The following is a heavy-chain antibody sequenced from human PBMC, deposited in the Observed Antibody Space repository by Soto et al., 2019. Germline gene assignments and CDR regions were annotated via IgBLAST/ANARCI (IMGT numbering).Heavy chain of an antibody. CDR2: INSGGSSA. CDR3: AKGASVAGSAFDI. D-gene: IGHD6-19*01. Sequence: GGSLRLSCAASRFTFSSYWMHWVRQAPRKGLVWVSRINSGGSSASYADSVKGRFTISRDNSKNTLYLQMNSLRAEDTAVYYCAKGASVAGSAFDIWGQGTMVTVSS. V-gene: IGHV3-74*01. CDR1: RFTFSSYW. J-gene: IGHJ3*02.